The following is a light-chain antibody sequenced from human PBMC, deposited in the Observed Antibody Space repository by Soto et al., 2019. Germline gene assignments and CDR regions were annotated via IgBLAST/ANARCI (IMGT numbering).Light chain of an antibody. Sequence: DIQMTQSPSTLSASVGDRVAITCRASQSISQWVAWYQQKPGRAPELLIYDASKLKSGVPSRFSGSGSGTEFSLTITSLQPDDSAMYYCQQDNGYSWTFGRGTKVEIK. V-gene: IGKV1-5*01. J-gene: IGKJ1*01. CDR2: DAS. CDR1: QSISQW. CDR3: QQDNGYSWT.